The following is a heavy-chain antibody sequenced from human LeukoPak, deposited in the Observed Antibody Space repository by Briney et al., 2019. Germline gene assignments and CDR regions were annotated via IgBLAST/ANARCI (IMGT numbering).Heavy chain of an antibody. Sequence: GASVKVSCKASGYTFTTYNINWVRQAPGQGLEWMGWISGYNGNTNYAQKLQGRVTMTTDTSTSTAYMELRSLKSDDTAVYYCARDRGAEIQLWLREGGHFDYWGQGTLVTVSS. CDR2: ISGYNGNT. D-gene: IGHD5-18*01. J-gene: IGHJ4*02. CDR3: ARDRGAEIQLWLREGGHFDY. V-gene: IGHV1-18*01. CDR1: GYTFTTYN.